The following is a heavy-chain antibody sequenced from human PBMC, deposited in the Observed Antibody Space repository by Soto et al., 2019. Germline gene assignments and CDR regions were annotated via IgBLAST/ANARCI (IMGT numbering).Heavy chain of an antibody. J-gene: IGHJ3*02. CDR1: GYTFTSYG. Sequence: ASVKVSCKASGYTFTSYGISWVRQAPGQGLEWMGWISAYNGNTNYAQKLQGRVTMTTDTSTSTAYMELRSLRAEDTAVYYCANIVVVVAAMVLPFDIWGQGTMVTVSS. CDR2: ISAYNGNT. V-gene: IGHV1-18*01. CDR3: ANIVVVVAAMVLPFDI. D-gene: IGHD2-15*01.